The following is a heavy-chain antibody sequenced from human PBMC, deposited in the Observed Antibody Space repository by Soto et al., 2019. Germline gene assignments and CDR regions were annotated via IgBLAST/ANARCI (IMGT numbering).Heavy chain of an antibody. CDR1: GGTFSSYA. D-gene: IGHD3-22*01. CDR2: IIPIFGTA. J-gene: IGHJ4*02. V-gene: IGHV1-69*13. CDR3: ARDPPYYYDSSGSRDY. Sequence: ASVKVSCKASGGTFSSYAISWVRQAPGQGLEWMGGIIPIFGTANYAQKFQGRVTITADESTSTAYMELSSLRSEDTAVYYCARDPPYYYDSSGSRDYWGQGTLVTVSS.